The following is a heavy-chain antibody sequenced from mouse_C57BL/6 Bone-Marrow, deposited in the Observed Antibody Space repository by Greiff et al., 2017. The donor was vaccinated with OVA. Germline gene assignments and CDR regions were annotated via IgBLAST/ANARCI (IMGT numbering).Heavy chain of an antibody. D-gene: IGHD5-5*01. CDR3: GRLPFAY. J-gene: IGHJ3*01. CDR1: GFTFTTYA. CDR2: ISSRSSNNAS. Sequence: EVQLVESGGGLVQPKGSLKLSCAASGFTFTTYAMNWVRQAPGKGLEWVARISSRSSNNASYYADSVKDRFTISIDDSQIMLYLQMNNLKTEDTAICYCGRLPFAYWGQGTLVTVSA. V-gene: IGHV10-3*01.